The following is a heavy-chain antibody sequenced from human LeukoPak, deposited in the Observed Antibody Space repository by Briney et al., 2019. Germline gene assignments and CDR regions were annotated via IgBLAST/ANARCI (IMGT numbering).Heavy chain of an antibody. D-gene: IGHD1-26*01. J-gene: IGHJ4*02. V-gene: IGHV3-53*01. CDR3: AGGTYYYFDY. CDR1: GVTVSSNY. Sequence: SGGSLRLSCAASGVTVSSNYMSWVRQAPGKGLEWVSVICSGGSTYYADSVKGRFTISRDNSKNTLYLQMNSLRAEDTAVYYCAGGTYYYFDYWGQGTLVTVSS. CDR2: ICSGGST.